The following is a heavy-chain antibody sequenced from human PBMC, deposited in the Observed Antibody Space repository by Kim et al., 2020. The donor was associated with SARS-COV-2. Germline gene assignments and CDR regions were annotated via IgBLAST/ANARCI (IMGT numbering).Heavy chain of an antibody. CDR1: GGSISSYY. D-gene: IGHD6-13*01. J-gene: IGHJ5*02. CDR2: IYYSGST. Sequence: SETLSLTCTVSGGSISSYYWSWIRQPPGKGLEWIGYIYYSGSTNYNPSLKSRVTISVDTSKNQFSLKLSSVTAADTAVYYCARGRYSSSWYVRNWFDPWCQGTLVTVSS. CDR3: ARGRYSSSWYVRNWFDP. V-gene: IGHV4-59*13.